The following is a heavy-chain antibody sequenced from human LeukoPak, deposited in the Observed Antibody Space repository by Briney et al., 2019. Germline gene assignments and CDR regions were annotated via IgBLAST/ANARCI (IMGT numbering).Heavy chain of an antibody. CDR2: ISYDGSNK. Sequence: QPGGSLRLSCAASGFTFSSYAIHWVRQAPAKGLEWVAFISYDGSNKYYADSVKGRFTISRDNSKNTSYLEMNSLRAEDTALYYCARDSSGWGGNNWFDPWGQGTLVTVSS. CDR1: GFTFSSYA. J-gene: IGHJ5*02. CDR3: ARDSSGWGGNNWFDP. D-gene: IGHD6-19*01. V-gene: IGHV3-30-3*01.